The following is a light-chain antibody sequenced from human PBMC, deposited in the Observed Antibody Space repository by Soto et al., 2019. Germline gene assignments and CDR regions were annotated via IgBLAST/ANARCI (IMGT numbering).Light chain of an antibody. Sequence: QSALTQPASVSGSPGQSITISCTGASSDIIGYNYVSWYQQHPGKAPRLIIYEVSNRPSGVSNRFSGSKSGNTASLTNSGLQAEDEADYYCSSYTNTPALIFGGGTKLTVL. CDR1: SSDIIGYNY. CDR2: EVS. V-gene: IGLV2-14*01. J-gene: IGLJ2*01. CDR3: SSYTNTPALI.